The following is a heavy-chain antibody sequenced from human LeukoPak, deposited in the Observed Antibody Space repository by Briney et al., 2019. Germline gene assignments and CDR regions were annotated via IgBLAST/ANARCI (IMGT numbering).Heavy chain of an antibody. D-gene: IGHD2-15*01. V-gene: IGHV4-34*01. CDR2: INHSGRT. J-gene: IGHJ4*02. CDR1: GGSFSGYY. CDR3: ARGVYCSGGSCYIPFDY. Sequence: PSETLSLTCAVYGGSFSGYYWSWIRQPPGKGLEWIGKINHSGRTNYNPSLKSRVTISVDTSKSQFSLKLSSVTAADTAVYYCARGVYCSGGSCYIPFDYWGQGTLVTASS.